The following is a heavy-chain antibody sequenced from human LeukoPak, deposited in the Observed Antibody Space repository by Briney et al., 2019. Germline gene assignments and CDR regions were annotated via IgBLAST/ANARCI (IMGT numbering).Heavy chain of an antibody. V-gene: IGHV3-23*01. D-gene: IGHD2-21*01. CDR1: GFTFSSYA. Sequence: GGSLSLSCAASGFTFSSYAMSWVRQAPGKGLEWVSAISGSGGSTYYADSVKGRFTISRDNSKNTLYLQMNNLRAEDTAVYYCAKFLPTHIVVANYYFDYWGQVTLVTVSS. CDR2: ISGSGGST. CDR3: AKFLPTHIVVANYYFDY. J-gene: IGHJ4*02.